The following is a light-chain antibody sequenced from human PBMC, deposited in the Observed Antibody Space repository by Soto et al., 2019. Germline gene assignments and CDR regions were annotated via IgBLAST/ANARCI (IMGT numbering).Light chain of an antibody. CDR2: AAS. V-gene: IGKV1-27*01. Sequence: DIQMTQSPSSLSTSVGDRVTITCRASQSIGIYLNWYQQRPGKAPKLLIYAASSLQSGVPSRFSGSGSGTDFTLTISSLQPEDVATYYCQKYNSALTFGQGTRLEI. J-gene: IGKJ5*01. CDR3: QKYNSALT. CDR1: QSIGIY.